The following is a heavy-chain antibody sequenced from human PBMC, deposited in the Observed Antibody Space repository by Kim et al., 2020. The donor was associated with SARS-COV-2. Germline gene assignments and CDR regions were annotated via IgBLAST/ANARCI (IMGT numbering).Heavy chain of an antibody. D-gene: IGHD1-26*01. Sequence: SETLSLTCAVYGGSFSGYYWSWIRQPPGKGLEWIGEINHSGSTNYNPSLKSRVTISVDTSKNQFSLKLSSVTAADTAVYYCARGRVVGATKYGMDVWGQGTTVTVSS. CDR3: ARGRVVGATKYGMDV. J-gene: IGHJ6*02. CDR2: INHSGST. V-gene: IGHV4-34*01. CDR1: GGSFSGYY.